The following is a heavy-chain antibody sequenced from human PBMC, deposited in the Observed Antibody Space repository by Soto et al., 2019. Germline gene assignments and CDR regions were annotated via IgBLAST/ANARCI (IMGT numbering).Heavy chain of an antibody. D-gene: IGHD3-22*01. CDR1: GYTLTELS. CDR3: ATAYSPTYYYDSSGAGRYGMDV. V-gene: IGHV1-24*01. CDR2: FDPEDGET. J-gene: IGHJ6*02. Sequence: ASVKVSCKVSGYTLTELSMHWVRQAPGKGLEWMGGFDPEDGETIYAQKFQGRVTMTEETSTDTAYMELSSLRSEDTAVYYCATAYSPTYYYDSSGAGRYGMDVWGQGTTVTVSS.